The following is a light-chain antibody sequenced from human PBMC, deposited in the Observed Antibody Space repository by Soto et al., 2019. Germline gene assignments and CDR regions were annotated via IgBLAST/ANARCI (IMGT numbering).Light chain of an antibody. CDR1: QSVSSSY. CDR2: GAS. V-gene: IGKV3-20*01. CDR3: QPYGSSPYT. Sequence: EIVLTQSPGTLSLSPGERATLSCRASQSVSSSYLAWYQQKPGQAPRLLIYGASSRATGIPDRFSGSGYGTDFTLTISRLEPEDFAVYYCQPYGSSPYTFGQGTKLEIK. J-gene: IGKJ2*01.